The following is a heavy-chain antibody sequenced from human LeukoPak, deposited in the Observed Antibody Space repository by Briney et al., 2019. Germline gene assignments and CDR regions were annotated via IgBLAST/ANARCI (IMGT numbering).Heavy chain of an antibody. V-gene: IGHV3-53*01. CDR1: GFNDSNNY. J-gene: IGHJ4*02. D-gene: IGHD6-13*01. CDR2: IYRGGST. CDR3: ARDRGAAAGN. Sequence: GGSLRLSCAASGFNDSNNYMSWVRQAPANGLEWVSVIYRGGSTYYADPVKGRFTMSRDNSKNTVYLQMDSLRAEDTAVYYCARDRGAAAGNWGQGTLVTVSS.